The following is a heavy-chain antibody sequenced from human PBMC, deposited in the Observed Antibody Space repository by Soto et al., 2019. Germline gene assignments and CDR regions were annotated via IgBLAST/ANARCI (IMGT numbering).Heavy chain of an antibody. CDR1: GFTFSTYG. CDR2: IWSDENTE. D-gene: IGHD2-15*01. CDR3: ARHDIHY. V-gene: IGHV3-33*01. Sequence: GGSLRLSCAASGFTFSTYGIHWVRQAPGKGLEWVAVIWSDENTEYYADSVKGRVTLSRDNSKNTVYLQMSSLRGEDTAVYYCARHDIHYWGQGTLVTVSS. J-gene: IGHJ4*02.